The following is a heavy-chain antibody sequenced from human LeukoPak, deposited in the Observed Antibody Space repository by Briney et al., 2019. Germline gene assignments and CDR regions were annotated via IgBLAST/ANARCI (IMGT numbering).Heavy chain of an antibody. Sequence: GGSLRLSCAVSGITFSSYAMSWVRQAPGKGLEWVSTISGSGTYTYYTDSVKGRFTISRDNSKNTLYLQMNSLRAEGTAVYFCAKDRVAAAGRDYFDYWGQGILVTVSS. CDR3: AKDRVAAAGRDYFDY. V-gene: IGHV3-23*01. J-gene: IGHJ4*02. CDR1: GITFSSYA. D-gene: IGHD6-13*01. CDR2: ISGSGTYT.